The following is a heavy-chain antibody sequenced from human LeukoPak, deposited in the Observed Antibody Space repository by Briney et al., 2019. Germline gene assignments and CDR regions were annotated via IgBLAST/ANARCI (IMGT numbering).Heavy chain of an antibody. J-gene: IGHJ5*02. CDR2: INHSGST. CDR3: ARGPRRFDP. CDR1: GGSFSGYY. V-gene: IGHV4-34*01. Sequence: SETLSLNCAVYGGSFSGYYWSWIRQPPGKGLEWIGEINHSGSTNYNPSLKSRVTISVDTSKNQFSLKLSSVTAADTAVYYCARGPRRFDPWGQGTLVTVSS.